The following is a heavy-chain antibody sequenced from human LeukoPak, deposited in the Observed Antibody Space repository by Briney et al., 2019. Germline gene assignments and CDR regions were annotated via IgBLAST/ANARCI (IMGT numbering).Heavy chain of an antibody. V-gene: IGHV3-30*18. CDR1: GFTFSDYY. CDR2: ISYDGSNK. CDR3: AKEKKYYYDGSGYPGYDY. Sequence: GGSLRLSCAASGFTFSDYYMSWIRQAPGKGLEWVAVISYDGSNKYYADSVKGRFTISRDNSKNTLYLQMNSLRVEDTAVYYCAKEKKYYYDGSGYPGYDYWGQGTLVTVSS. J-gene: IGHJ4*02. D-gene: IGHD3-22*01.